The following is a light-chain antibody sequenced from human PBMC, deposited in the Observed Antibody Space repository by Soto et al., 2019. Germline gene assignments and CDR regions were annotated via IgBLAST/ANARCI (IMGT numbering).Light chain of an antibody. CDR3: QQYDNLIT. J-gene: IGKJ5*01. Sequence: DIQVTQSPPSLSAFVGDRVTITCQASQDIKYYLNWYQQKPGTAPKLLIYDASNLETGVPSRFSGSGSGTDFTLTISSLQPEDIATYFCQQYDNLITFGQGTRLELK. CDR1: QDIKYY. CDR2: DAS. V-gene: IGKV1-33*01.